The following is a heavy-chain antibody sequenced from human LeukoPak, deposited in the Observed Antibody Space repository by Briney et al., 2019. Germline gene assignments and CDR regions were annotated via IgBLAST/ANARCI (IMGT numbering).Heavy chain of an antibody. CDR3: ARGITGTTFYYYYYYMDV. J-gene: IGHJ6*03. CDR1: GYTFTSYD. D-gene: IGHD1-7*01. Sequence: ALVKVSCKASGYTFTSYDINWVRQATGQGLEWMGWMNPNSGNTGYAQKFQGRVTMTRNTSISTAYMELSSLRSEDTAVYYCARGITGTTFYYYYYYMDVWGKGTTVTVSS. CDR2: MNPNSGNT. V-gene: IGHV1-8*01.